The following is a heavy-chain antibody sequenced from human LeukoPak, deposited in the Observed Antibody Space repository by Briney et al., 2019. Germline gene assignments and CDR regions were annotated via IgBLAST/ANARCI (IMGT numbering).Heavy chain of an antibody. CDR3: ARDGLGYYYGMDV. J-gene: IGHJ6*02. CDR2: IYYSGST. Sequence: SETLSLTCTVSGGSISSYYWSWIRQPPGKGLEWIGYIYYSGSTNYNPSLKSRVTISVDTSKNQFSLKLSSVTAADTAVYYCARDGLGYYYGMDVWGQGTTVTVSS. V-gene: IGHV4-59*01. CDR1: GGSISSYY.